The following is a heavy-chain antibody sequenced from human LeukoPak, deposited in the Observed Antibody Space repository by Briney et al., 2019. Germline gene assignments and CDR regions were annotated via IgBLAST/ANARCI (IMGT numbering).Heavy chain of an antibody. CDR3: AKAFGYYYYMDV. D-gene: IGHD3-16*01. CDR2: ISWDGGST. Sequence: GGSLGLSCAASGFTFDDYTMHWVRQAPGKGLEWVSLISWDGGSTYYADSVKGRFTISRDNSKNSLYLQMNSLRTEDTALYYCAKAFGYYYYMDVWGKGTTVTISS. J-gene: IGHJ6*03. V-gene: IGHV3-43*01. CDR1: GFTFDDYT.